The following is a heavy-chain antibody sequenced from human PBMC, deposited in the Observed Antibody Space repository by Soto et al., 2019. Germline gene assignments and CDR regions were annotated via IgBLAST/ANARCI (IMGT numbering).Heavy chain of an antibody. CDR2: INESGST. J-gene: IGHJ4*02. D-gene: IGHD1-1*01. CDR3: ARGSGIVALPGELEDVNYDY. V-gene: IGHV4-34*01. CDR1: GQSFSGHS. Sequence: QVQLQQWGAGLVKPSETLSLSCAVYGQSFSGHSWAWIRQSPGKGLEWIGEINESGSTYYNPSLKGLVTISADTSKNQFSLKLSSVSAADTAVYFCARGSGIVALPGELEDVNYDYWGQGTLVNVSS.